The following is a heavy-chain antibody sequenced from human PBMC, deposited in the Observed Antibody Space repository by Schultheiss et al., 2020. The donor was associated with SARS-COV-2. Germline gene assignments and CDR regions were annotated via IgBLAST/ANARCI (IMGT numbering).Heavy chain of an antibody. CDR2: INHSGST. V-gene: IGHV4-34*01. D-gene: IGHD3-3*01. CDR1: GGSFSGYY. Sequence: SQTLSLTCAVYGGSFSGYYWSWIRQPPGKGLEWIGEINHSGSTNYNPSLKSRVTISVDTSKNQFSLKLSSVTAADTAVYYCARLSPYRARSGLYYYYYMDVWGKGTTVTVSS. CDR3: ARLSPYRARSGLYYYYYMDV. J-gene: IGHJ6*03.